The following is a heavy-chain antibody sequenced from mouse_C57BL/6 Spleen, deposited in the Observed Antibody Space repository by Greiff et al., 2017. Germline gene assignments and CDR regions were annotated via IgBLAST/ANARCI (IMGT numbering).Heavy chain of an antibody. CDR2: IYPGDGDT. D-gene: IGHD1-1*01. Sequence: QVQLQQSGPELVKPGASVKISCKASGYAFSSSWMNWVKQRPGKGLEWIGRIYPGDGDTNYNGKVKGKATLTADKSSSTAYMQLSSLTSEDSAVYFCARDYGSSGDFEVWGTGTTVTVSS. CDR3: ARDYGSSGDFEV. J-gene: IGHJ1*03. V-gene: IGHV1-82*01. CDR1: GYAFSSSW.